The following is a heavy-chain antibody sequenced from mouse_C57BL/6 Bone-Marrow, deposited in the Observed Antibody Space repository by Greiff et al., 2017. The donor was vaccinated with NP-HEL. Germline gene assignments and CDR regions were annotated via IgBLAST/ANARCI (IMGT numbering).Heavy chain of an antibody. CDR2: IYPGSGST. J-gene: IGHJ3*01. CDR1: GYTFTSYW. Sequence: QVQLKQPGAELVKPGASVKMSCKASGYTFTSYWITWVKQRPGQGLEWIGDIYPGSGSTNYNEKFKSKATLTVDTSSSTAYMQLSSLTSEDSAVYYCARRDDYDFSFAYWGQGTLVTVSA. CDR3: ARRDDYDFSFAY. V-gene: IGHV1-55*01. D-gene: IGHD2-4*01.